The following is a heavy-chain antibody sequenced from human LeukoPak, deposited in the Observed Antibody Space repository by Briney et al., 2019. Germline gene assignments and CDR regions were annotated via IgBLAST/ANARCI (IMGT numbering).Heavy chain of an antibody. CDR2: ISAYNGNT. V-gene: IGHV1-18*01. J-gene: IGHJ6*02. Sequence: GASVTVSCKASGYTFTSYGISWVRQAPGQGLEWMGWISAYNGNTNYAQKLQGRVTMTTDTSTSTAYMELRSLRSDDTAVYYCARSDIVVVPAIYGMDVWGQGTTVTVSS. CDR1: GYTFTSYG. CDR3: ARSDIVVVPAIYGMDV. D-gene: IGHD2-2*01.